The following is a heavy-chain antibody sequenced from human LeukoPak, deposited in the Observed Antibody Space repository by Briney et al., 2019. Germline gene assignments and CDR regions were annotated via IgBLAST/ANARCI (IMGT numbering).Heavy chain of an antibody. CDR2: ISYDGSNK. Sequence: GGSLRLSCAASGFTFSSYAMHWVRQAPGKGLEWVAVISYDGSNKHYADSVKGRFTISRDNSKNTLYLQMNSLRAEDTAVYYCARAKSTKYYFDYWGQGTLVTVSS. J-gene: IGHJ4*02. V-gene: IGHV3-30-3*01. CDR1: GFTFSSYA. CDR3: ARAKSTKYYFDY.